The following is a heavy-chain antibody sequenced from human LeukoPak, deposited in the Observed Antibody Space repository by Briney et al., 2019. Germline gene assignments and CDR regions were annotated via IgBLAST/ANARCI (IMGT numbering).Heavy chain of an antibody. CDR3: ARAYCSSTSCYLLDP. Sequence: GESLKISCKGSGYRFSNYWIAWVRQMPGKGLEWMGIIYPGDSDTRYSPSFQGQVTISADKSISTASLQWSNLKASDTAMYYCARAYCSSTSCYLLDPWGQGTLVTVSS. D-gene: IGHD2-2*01. CDR1: GYRFSNYW. V-gene: IGHV5-51*01. CDR2: IYPGDSDT. J-gene: IGHJ5*02.